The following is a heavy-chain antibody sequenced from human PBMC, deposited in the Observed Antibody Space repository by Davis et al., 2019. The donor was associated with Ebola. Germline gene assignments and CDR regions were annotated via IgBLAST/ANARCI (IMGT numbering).Heavy chain of an antibody. CDR2: ISSSSSTI. V-gene: IGHV3-48*01. D-gene: IGHD2-15*01. CDR1: GFTFSSYS. CDR3: AKGGYCSGGSCYYFDY. J-gene: IGHJ4*02. Sequence: GESLKISCAASGFTFSSYSINWVRQAPGKGLEWVSYISSSSSTIYYADSVKGRFTISRDNSKNTLYLQMNSLRAEDTAVYYCAKGGYCSGGSCYYFDYWGQGTLVTVSS.